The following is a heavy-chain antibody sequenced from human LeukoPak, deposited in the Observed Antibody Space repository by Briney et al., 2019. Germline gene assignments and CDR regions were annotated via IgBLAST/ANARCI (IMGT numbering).Heavy chain of an antibody. CDR2: ISGSGGST. CDR1: GFTFSSYA. J-gene: IGHJ4*02. CDR3: AKYGPQDSGSSHFDY. D-gene: IGHD1-26*01. Sequence: GGSLRLSCAASGFTFSSYAMSWVRQAPGKGLEWVSAISGSGGSTYYADSVKGRFTISRDNSKNALYLQMNSLRAEDTAVYYCAKYGPQDSGSSHFDYWGQGALVTVSS. V-gene: IGHV3-23*01.